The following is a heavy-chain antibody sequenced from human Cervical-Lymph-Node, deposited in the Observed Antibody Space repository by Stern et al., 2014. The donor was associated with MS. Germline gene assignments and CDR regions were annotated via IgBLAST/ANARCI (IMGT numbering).Heavy chain of an antibody. V-gene: IGHV1-2*02. J-gene: IGHJ4*02. D-gene: IGHD3-22*01. Sequence: VQLVESGAEVKKPGASVKVSCKASGYTFTGYYMHWVRPAPGHGLGWMGWFNPNTGATTYAQKFQGRVTMTRDTSIGTAYMELSSLTSADTAVYYCARASPTTMTTSYAFEYCGQGTLVIVSS. CDR1: GYTFTGYY. CDR3: ARASPTTMTTSYAFEY. CDR2: FNPNTGAT.